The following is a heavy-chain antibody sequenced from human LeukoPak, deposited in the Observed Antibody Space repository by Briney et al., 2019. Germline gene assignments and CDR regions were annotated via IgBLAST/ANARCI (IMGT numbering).Heavy chain of an antibody. J-gene: IGHJ6*02. V-gene: IGHV3-66*01. CDR1: GFTVSSNY. CDR3: ARDPPMTTDFALDV. Sequence: GGSLRLSCAXSGFTVSSNYMSWVRQAPGKGLEWVSFIYTTGRTYYADSVKGRFTISRDDSKNTVFLQMNRLRAEDTAVYYCARDPPMTTDFALDVWGQGTTVTVSS. CDR2: IYTTGRT. D-gene: IGHD4-11*01.